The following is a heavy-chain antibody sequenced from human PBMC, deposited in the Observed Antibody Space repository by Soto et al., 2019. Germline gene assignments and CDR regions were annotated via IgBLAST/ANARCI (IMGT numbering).Heavy chain of an antibody. CDR3: ARDSGWLNYYGMDV. J-gene: IGHJ6*02. CDR1: GFTFSSYG. D-gene: IGHD5-12*01. V-gene: IGHV3-33*01. CDR2: IWYDGSNK. Sequence: QVQLVESGGGVVQPGRSLRLSCAASGFTFSSYGMHWVRQAPGKGLEWVAVIWYDGSNKYYADSVKGRFTISRDNSKNTLYLQMNSLRAEDTAVYYCARDSGWLNYYGMDVWGQGTTVTVSS.